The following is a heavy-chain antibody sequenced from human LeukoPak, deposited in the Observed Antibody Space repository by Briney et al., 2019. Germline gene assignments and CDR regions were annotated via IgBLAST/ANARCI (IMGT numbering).Heavy chain of an antibody. J-gene: IGHJ5*02. D-gene: IGHD3-10*01. CDR2: ISGGGGGT. CDR1: GFTFDLYA. CDR3: AKEISASGTIGNWFDP. V-gene: IGHV3-43*02. Sequence: GGSLRLSCAGSGFTFDLYAMHWVRHAPGQGLEWVSLISGGGGGTYYADSVKGRFTISRDNSKNSLYLQMNSLRIEDTALYYCAKEISASGTIGNWFDPWGQGTLVTVFS.